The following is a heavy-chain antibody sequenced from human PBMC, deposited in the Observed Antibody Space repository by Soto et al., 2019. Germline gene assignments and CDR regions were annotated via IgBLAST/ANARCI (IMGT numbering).Heavy chain of an antibody. D-gene: IGHD3-22*01. CDR1: GFTFSSYA. CDR2: ISYDGSNK. CDR3: ARDPPTYYYDSSGYYDY. V-gene: IGHV3-30-3*01. J-gene: IGHJ4*02. Sequence: QVQLVESGGGVVQPGRSLRLSCAASGFTFSSYAMHWVRQAPGKGLEWVAVISYDGSNKYYADSVKGRFTISRDNSKNTLYLQMNSLRAGDTAVYYCARDPPTYYYDSSGYYDYWGQGTLVTVSS.